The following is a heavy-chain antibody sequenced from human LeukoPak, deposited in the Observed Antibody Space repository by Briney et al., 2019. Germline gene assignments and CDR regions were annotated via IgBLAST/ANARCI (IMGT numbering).Heavy chain of an antibody. CDR1: GFTFTTYW. V-gene: IGHV3-7*01. D-gene: IGHD5-18*01. CDR3: ARRATTERGHSYGLDF. CDR2: IKQDGTEK. Sequence: PGGSLRLSCAASGFTFTTYWMSWVRQAPGKGLEWVANIKQDGTEKYYVDSVKGRFTISRDNAKNSLYLQMNSLRVEDTAMYYCARRATTERGHSYGLDFWGQGTLVTVSS. J-gene: IGHJ4*02.